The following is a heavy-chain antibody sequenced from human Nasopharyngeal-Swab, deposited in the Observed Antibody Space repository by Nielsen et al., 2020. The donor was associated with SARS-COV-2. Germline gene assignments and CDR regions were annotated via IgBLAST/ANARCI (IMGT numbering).Heavy chain of an antibody. CDR1: GFTFSNYR. CDR3: ARGRGSSTCMIGY. CDR2: INGDGSSL. Sequence: GESLKISCAASGFTFSNYRMHWVRQAPGKGLEWVSRINGDGSSLNYADFVKGRFTISTDNAKSTLYLEMNSLRAEDTAVYYCARGRGSSTCMIGYWGQGTLVTVSS. J-gene: IGHJ4*02. D-gene: IGHD3-16*01. V-gene: IGHV3-74*01.